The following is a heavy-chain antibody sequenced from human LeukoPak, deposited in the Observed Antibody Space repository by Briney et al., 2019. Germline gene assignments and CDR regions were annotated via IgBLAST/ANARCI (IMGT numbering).Heavy chain of an antibody. Sequence: SQTLSLTCAISGDSVSSNSAAWNWIRQSPSRGLEWLGRTCYRSKWYNDYAVSVKSRITINPDTSKNQFSLQLNSVTPEDTAVYYCARGAAAAGDYYYYMDVWGKGTTVTVSS. CDR2: TCYRSKWYN. V-gene: IGHV6-1*01. CDR1: GDSVSSNSAA. D-gene: IGHD6-13*01. J-gene: IGHJ6*03. CDR3: ARGAAAAGDYYYYMDV.